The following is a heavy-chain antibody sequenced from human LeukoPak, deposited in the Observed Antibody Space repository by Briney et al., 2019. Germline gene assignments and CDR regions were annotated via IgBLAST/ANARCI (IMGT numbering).Heavy chain of an antibody. Sequence: GSLRLSCAASGFTVSAYAMAWVRQAPGKGLEWVSTIYDDNTYYADSVKGRFAISTDNSKNTLYLQMNSLRAEDTAVYYCARVGEYSSSWYGAYYFDYWGQGTLVTVSS. CDR3: ARVGEYSSSWYGAYYFDY. J-gene: IGHJ4*02. CDR1: GFTVSAYA. V-gene: IGHV3-66*02. D-gene: IGHD6-13*01. CDR2: IYDDNT.